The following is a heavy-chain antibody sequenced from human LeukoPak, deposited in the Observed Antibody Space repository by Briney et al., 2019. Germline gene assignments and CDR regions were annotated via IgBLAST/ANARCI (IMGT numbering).Heavy chain of an antibody. D-gene: IGHD2-8*01. CDR3: ARERVPQYGPDAFDI. V-gene: IGHV3-21*01. J-gene: IGHJ3*02. CDR2: ISSSSSYI. CDR1: GFTFSSYS. Sequence: GGPLRLSCAASGFTFSSYSMNWVRQAPGKGLEWVSSISSSSSYIYYADSVKGRFTISRDNAKNSLYLQMNSLRAEDTAVYYCARERVPQYGPDAFDIWGQGTMVTVSS.